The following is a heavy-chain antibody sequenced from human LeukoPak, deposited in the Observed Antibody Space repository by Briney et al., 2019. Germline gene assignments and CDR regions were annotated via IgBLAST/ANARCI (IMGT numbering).Heavy chain of an antibody. CDR1: GCTFSSYA. Sequence: GGSLRLSCAASGCTFSSYAMSWVRQAPGKGLEWVSAISGSGGNTYYADSVKSRFTISRDNSKNTLYLQMNSLRAEDTAVYYCAKDTDWSYFDYWGQGTLVTVSS. V-gene: IGHV3-23*01. D-gene: IGHD1-1*01. CDR2: ISGSGGNT. J-gene: IGHJ4*02. CDR3: AKDTDWSYFDY.